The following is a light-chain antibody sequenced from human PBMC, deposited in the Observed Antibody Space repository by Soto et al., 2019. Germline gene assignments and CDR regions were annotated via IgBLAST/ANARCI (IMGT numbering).Light chain of an antibody. CDR2: TSC. CDR1: QRITTY. V-gene: IGKV1-39*01. CDR3: QQTYSTPYT. Sequence: IHMTQSPSSLSASVGDRITVTCRASQRITTYVNWYQLKPGEAPKLLISTSCTLQRGVPSRFSGSGSGTDFTLTISRLQPEDFATYFCQQTYSTPYTFGQGTKLEIK. J-gene: IGKJ1*01.